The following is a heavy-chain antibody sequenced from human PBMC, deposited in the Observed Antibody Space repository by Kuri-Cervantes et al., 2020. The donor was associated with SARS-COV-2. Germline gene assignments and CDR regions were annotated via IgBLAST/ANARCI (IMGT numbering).Heavy chain of an antibody. V-gene: IGHV3-23*01. D-gene: IGHD6-13*01. CDR2: LSYNSGST. Sequence: GESLKISCEGSGFLFNKYAMSWVRQAPGKGLEWVASLSYNSGSTYYAVSVKGRFTISRDNSKNTLYLQMNSLRAEDTAVYYCAKDAGIAAAGTRYYYYYYMDVWGKGTTVTVSS. J-gene: IGHJ6*03. CDR1: GFLFNKYA. CDR3: AKDAGIAAAGTRYYYYYYMDV.